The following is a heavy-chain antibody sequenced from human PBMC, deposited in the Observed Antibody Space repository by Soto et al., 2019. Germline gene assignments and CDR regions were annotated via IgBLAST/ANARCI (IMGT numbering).Heavy chain of an antibody. CDR2: TYYRSKWYN. CDR3: ARDPGWLQRSAFDI. V-gene: IGHV6-1*01. D-gene: IGHD5-12*01. J-gene: IGHJ3*02. CDR1: GENVSSNSAA. Sequence: FQTGSRSCARSGENVSSNSAAWNWITQSPSRGLEWLGRTYYRSKWYNDYAVSVKSRITINPDTSKNQFSLQLNSVTPEDTAVYFRARDPGWLQRSAFDIWRQGSMVTVSS.